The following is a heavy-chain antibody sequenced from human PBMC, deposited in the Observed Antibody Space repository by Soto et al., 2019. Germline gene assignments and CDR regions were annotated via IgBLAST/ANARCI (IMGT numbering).Heavy chain of an antibody. J-gene: IGHJ1*01. D-gene: IGHD2-15*01. CDR1: GASISRTGYY. Sequence: PSDTLALACTVSGASISRTGYYWGWIRQPPGWGLEWIVSIYDSGTTYHNPSLKSRVSISVDTSKNLLSLKLSSMTAADTAVYYCARTSGHSGLSNYFQHWGQGPLVTGSS. CDR3: ARTSGHSGLSNYFQH. CDR2: IYDSGTT. V-gene: IGHV4-39*07.